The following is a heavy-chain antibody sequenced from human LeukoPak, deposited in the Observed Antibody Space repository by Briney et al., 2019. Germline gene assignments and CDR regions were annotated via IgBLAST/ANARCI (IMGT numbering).Heavy chain of an antibody. D-gene: IGHD3-10*01. V-gene: IGHV4-61*02. J-gene: IGHJ4*02. Sequence: SQTLSLTCTVSGGSISSGSYYWSWLRQPAGKGLEWIGRIYTSGSTNYNPSLKSRVTISVDTSKNQFSLKLSSVTAADTAVYYCARAVLGVHFDYWGQGTLVTVSS. CDR2: IYTSGST. CDR1: GGSISSGSYY. CDR3: ARAVLGVHFDY.